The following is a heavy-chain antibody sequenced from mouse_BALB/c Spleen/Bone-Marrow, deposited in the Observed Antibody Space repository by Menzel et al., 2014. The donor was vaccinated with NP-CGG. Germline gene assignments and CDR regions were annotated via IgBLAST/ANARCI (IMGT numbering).Heavy chain of an antibody. Sequence: EVMLVESGGGLVQPGGSRKLSCAASGFTFSSFGMHWVRQAPEKGLEWVAYISSGSSTIYYGDTVMGRFTISRDNPKNTLFLQMTSLRSEDTATYYCVRAGSSSGYFDYWGQGTTLTGSS. CDR3: VRAGSSSGYFDY. J-gene: IGHJ2*01. CDR2: ISSGSSTI. CDR1: GFTFSSFG. D-gene: IGHD1-1*01. V-gene: IGHV5-17*02.